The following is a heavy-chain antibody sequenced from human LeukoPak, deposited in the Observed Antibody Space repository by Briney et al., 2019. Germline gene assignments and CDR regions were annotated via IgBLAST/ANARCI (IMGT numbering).Heavy chain of an antibody. CDR1: GGSISSGSYY. J-gene: IGHJ4*02. D-gene: IGHD3-22*01. Sequence: SETLSLTCTVSGGSISSGSYYWSWIRQPAGKGLEWIGRIYTSGSTSYNPSLKSRVTISVDTSKNQFSLKLSSVTAADTAVYYCARQSWYYYDSSGYFDYWGQGTLVTVSS. CDR2: IYTSGST. V-gene: IGHV4-61*02. CDR3: ARQSWYYYDSSGYFDY.